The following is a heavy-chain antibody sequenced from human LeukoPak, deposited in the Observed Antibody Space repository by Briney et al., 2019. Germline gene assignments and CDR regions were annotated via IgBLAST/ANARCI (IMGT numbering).Heavy chain of an antibody. CDR3: VSGYSRDYSDDFDY. CDR1: GFTFSDYY. Sequence: GGSLRLSCAASGFTFSDYYLMWFRQAPGKGLEGLSYINGNNGTIYYEDSVRVRFTNSTSNAKNSVYLQMNSLRGEDTAVYSSVSGYSRDYSDDFDYWGQGTLVTVSS. J-gene: IGHJ4*02. V-gene: IGHV3-11*01. D-gene: IGHD6-13*01. CDR2: INGNNGTI.